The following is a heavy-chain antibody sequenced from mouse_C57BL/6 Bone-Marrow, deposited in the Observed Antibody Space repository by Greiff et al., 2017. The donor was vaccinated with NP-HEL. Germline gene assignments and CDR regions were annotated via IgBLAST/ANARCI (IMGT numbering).Heavy chain of an antibody. D-gene: IGHD2-4*01. CDR1: GFTFSSYG. CDR2: ISSGGSYT. Sequence: EVHLVESGGDLVKPGGSLKLSCAASGFTFSSYGMSWVRQTPDKRLEWVATISSGGSYTYYPDRVKGRFTISRDNAKNTLYLQMSSLKSEDTAMYYCASLYYDYPYFDYWGQGTTLTVSS. V-gene: IGHV5-6*01. J-gene: IGHJ2*01. CDR3: ASLYYDYPYFDY.